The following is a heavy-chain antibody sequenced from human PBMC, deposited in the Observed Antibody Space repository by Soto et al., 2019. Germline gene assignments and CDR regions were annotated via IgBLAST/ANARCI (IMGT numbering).Heavy chain of an antibody. J-gene: IGHJ4*02. CDR3: TRDISRTIPTMDY. V-gene: IGHV3-9*01. CDR2: ISWSGGYI. Sequence: EVQLVESGGGLAQPGRSLRLSCAASGFDFHDHAMNWVRQAPGKGLEWVAGISWSGGYIGYADSVKGRFTISRDNAKNSLYLKMSSLRPEDTALYYCTRDISRTIPTMDYWGQGTLVTASS. D-gene: IGHD3-10*01. CDR1: GFDFHDHA.